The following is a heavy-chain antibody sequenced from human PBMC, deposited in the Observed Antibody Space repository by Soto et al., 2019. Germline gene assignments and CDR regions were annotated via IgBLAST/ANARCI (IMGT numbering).Heavy chain of an antibody. CDR2: ISSSSSYI. CDR3: ARDAAVDTAMVHQGPENTKNYYYYYGMDV. CDR1: GFTFSSYS. D-gene: IGHD5-18*01. V-gene: IGHV3-21*01. J-gene: IGHJ6*02. Sequence: GGSLRLSCAASGFTFSSYSMNWVRQAPGKGLKWVSSISSSSSYIYYADSVKGRFTISRDNAKNSLYLQMNSLRAEDTAVYYCARDAAVDTAMVHQGPENTKNYYYYYGMDVWGQGTTVTVSS.